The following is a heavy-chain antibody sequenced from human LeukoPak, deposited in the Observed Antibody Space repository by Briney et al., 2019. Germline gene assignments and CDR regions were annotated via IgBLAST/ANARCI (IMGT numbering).Heavy chain of an antibody. CDR2: FDPEDGET. CDR1: GYTLTELS. V-gene: IGHV1-24*01. D-gene: IGHD2-15*01. Sequence: ASVKVSCKVSGYTLTELSMHWVRQAPGKGLEWMGGFDPEDGETIYAQKFQGRVTMTEDTSTDTAYMELSSLRSEDTAVYYCATPGTTDIVVVVAADNYGMDVWGQGTTVIVSS. J-gene: IGHJ6*02. CDR3: ATPGTTDIVVVVAADNYGMDV.